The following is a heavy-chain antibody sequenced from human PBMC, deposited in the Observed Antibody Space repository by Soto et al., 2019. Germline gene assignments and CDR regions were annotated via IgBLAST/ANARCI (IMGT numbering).Heavy chain of an antibody. CDR3: ASDSNVVAVDTLIY. D-gene: IGHD6-19*01. Sequence: QVQLVQSGAEMKRPGASVRVSCKASGYTFKTYGINWGRQAPGRGLGWMGWVSTHTGHTHYAQIFQGRDAQKTHESASTSYSGRRTSGSYGKTIYYAASDSNVVAVDTLIYRGPGTVATV. V-gene: IGHV1-18*01. CDR2: VSTHTGHT. CDR1: GYTFKTYG. J-gene: IGHJ4*02.